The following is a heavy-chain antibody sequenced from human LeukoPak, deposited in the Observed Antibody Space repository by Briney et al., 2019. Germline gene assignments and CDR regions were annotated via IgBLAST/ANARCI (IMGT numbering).Heavy chain of an antibody. V-gene: IGHV3-66*01. CDR1: GFTVSNNY. CDR2: IYVGGGT. Sequence: GGSLRLSCEASGFTVSNNYMSWVRQAPGKGLEWVSIIYVGGGTYYADSVRGRFIMSRDNSKNTLYLQMNSLRADDTAVYYCARGQYYGSQSSRAFDFWAQGTLVTVSS. D-gene: IGHD3-10*01. J-gene: IGHJ4*02. CDR3: ARGQYYGSQSSRAFDF.